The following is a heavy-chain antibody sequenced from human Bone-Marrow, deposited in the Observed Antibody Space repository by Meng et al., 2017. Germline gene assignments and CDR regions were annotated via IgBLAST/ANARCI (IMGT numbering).Heavy chain of an antibody. V-gene: IGHV3-23*04. Sequence: QLVGSGGVWVKPGGSLRLSCAASGVTFADYAMSWVRQAPGQGLELVSAISGSGGSKYYADSVKCRFTISRDNSRNTLYLQMHSLRAEDTAVYYCANPPTVTTVNVHWGQGTLVTVSS. CDR1: GVTFADYA. CDR2: ISGSGGSK. CDR3: ANPPTVTTVNVH. D-gene: IGHD4-17*01. J-gene: IGHJ4*02.